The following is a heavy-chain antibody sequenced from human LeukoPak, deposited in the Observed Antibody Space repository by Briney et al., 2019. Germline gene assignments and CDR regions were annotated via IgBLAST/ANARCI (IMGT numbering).Heavy chain of an antibody. J-gene: IGHJ5*02. CDR2: MYTGGGT. V-gene: IGHV3-66*01. CDR3: ARGPPFDP. Sequence: GGSLRLSCAASGFTFSSYWMSWVRQAPGKGLDWVSTMYTGGGTDYADSVKGRFTISRDSSKNTVYLQMNSLRDEDTAVYYCARGPPFDPWGQGTLVTVSS. CDR1: GFTFSSYW.